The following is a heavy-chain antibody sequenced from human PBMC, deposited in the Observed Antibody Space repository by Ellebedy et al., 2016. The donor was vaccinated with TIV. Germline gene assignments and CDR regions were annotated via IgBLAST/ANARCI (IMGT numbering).Heavy chain of an antibody. Sequence: GESLKISCKASGYWFANYWIAWLRQMPGKGLEWMAIINPGDSDTRYSPSFQGRVTISADKSIDTAYLQLSSLSASDTATYYCARKGSYNAFLFYFDYWGQGALVTVSS. D-gene: IGHD5-24*01. J-gene: IGHJ4*02. CDR3: ARKGSYNAFLFYFDY. CDR2: INPGDSDT. V-gene: IGHV5-51*01. CDR1: GYWFANYW.